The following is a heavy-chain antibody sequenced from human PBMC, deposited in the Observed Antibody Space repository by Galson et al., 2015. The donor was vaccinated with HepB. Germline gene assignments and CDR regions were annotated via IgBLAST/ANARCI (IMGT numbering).Heavy chain of an antibody. CDR2: IKQDGSEK. CDR3: ARDQQWLNHYYYYYGMDV. Sequence: SLRLSCAASGFTFSSYWMSWVRQAPGKGLEWVANIKQDGSEKYYVDSVKGRFTISRDNAKNSLYLQMNSLRAEDTAVYYCARDQQWLNHYYYYYGMDVWGQGTTVTVSS. V-gene: IGHV3-7*03. J-gene: IGHJ6*02. D-gene: IGHD6-19*01. CDR1: GFTFSSYW.